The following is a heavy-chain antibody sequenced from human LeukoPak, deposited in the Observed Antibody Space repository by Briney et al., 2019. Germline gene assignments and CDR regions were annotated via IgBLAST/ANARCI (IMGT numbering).Heavy chain of an antibody. CDR3: ARDRSWQPGGGMDV. CDR2: ISSSSSTI. Sequence: GGSLRLSRAASGFTFSSYSMNWVRQAPGKGLEWVSYISSSSSTIYYADSVKGRFTISRDNAKNSLYLQMNSLRAEDTAVYYCARDRSWQPGGGMDVWGQGTTVTVSS. V-gene: IGHV3-48*04. J-gene: IGHJ6*02. D-gene: IGHD3-16*02. CDR1: GFTFSSYS.